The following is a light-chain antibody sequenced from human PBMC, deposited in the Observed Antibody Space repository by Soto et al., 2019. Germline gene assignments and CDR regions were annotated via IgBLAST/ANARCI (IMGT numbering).Light chain of an antibody. Sequence: CGGNNIAGKSVHWYQQKPGQAPVLVVYNDFDRPSGIPERFSGSKSGDTATLTISGVEAGDEADYSCQVWDSSSDHSVFGGGTQLTVL. J-gene: IGLJ2*01. CDR1: NIAGKS. CDR3: QVWDSSSDHSV. V-gene: IGLV3-21*02. CDR2: NDF.